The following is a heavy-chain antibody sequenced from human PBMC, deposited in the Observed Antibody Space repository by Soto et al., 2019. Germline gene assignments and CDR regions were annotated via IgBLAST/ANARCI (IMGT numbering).Heavy chain of an antibody. J-gene: IGHJ4*02. V-gene: IGHV3-23*01. CDR2: IGGSGDWT. D-gene: IGHD3-22*01. Sequence: EVQLLDSGGGLVQPGGSLRLSCAASGFTFSNYAMSWVRQAPGKGLEWVSAIGGSGDWTYYADSVKGRFTISRDNSKNTLSLQMISLRAEDTAVYYCAKGGGTSWSDTSAYSAFDYWAQGTLVTVSS. CDR1: GFTFSNYA. CDR3: AKGGGTSWSDTSAYSAFDY.